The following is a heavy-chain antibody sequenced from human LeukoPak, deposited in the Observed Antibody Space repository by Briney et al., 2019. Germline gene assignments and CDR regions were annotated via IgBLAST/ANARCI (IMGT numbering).Heavy chain of an antibody. J-gene: IGHJ4*02. CDR2: FDPEDGET. V-gene: IGHV1-24*01. CDR1: GYTLTELS. CDR3: AADSYGYGFFDY. D-gene: IGHD5-18*01. Sequence: ASVKVSCKVSGYTLTELSMHWVRQAPGKGLEWMGGFDPEDGETIYAQKFQGRVTMTEDTSTDTAYMELSSLRSEDTAVYYCAADSYGYGFFDYWGQGTLVTVSS.